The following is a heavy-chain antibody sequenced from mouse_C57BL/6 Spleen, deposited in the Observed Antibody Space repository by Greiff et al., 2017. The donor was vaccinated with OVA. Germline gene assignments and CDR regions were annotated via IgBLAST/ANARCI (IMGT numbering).Heavy chain of an antibody. Sequence: VQLQESGAELVRPGASVTLSCKASGYTFTDYEMHWVKQTPVHGLEWIGAIDPETGGTAYNQKFKGKAILTADKSSSTAYMELRSLTSEDSAVYYCTRGGNYDGYLYAMDHWGQGTSVTVSS. J-gene: IGHJ4*01. CDR1: GYTFTDYE. CDR3: TRGGNYDGYLYAMDH. D-gene: IGHD2-3*01. CDR2: IDPETGGT. V-gene: IGHV1-15*01.